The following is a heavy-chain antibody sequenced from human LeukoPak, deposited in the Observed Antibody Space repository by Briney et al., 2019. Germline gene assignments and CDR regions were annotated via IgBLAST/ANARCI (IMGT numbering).Heavy chain of an antibody. J-gene: IGHJ4*02. Sequence: SETLSLTCTVSGGSISSYYWSWIRQPPGKGLEWIGYIYYSGSTNYNPSLKSRVTISVDTSKNQFSLKLSSVTAADTAVYYCARDQPTVTLDYWGQGTLVTVSS. D-gene: IGHD4-17*01. V-gene: IGHV4-59*12. CDR3: ARDQPTVTLDY. CDR2: IYYSGST. CDR1: GGSISSYY.